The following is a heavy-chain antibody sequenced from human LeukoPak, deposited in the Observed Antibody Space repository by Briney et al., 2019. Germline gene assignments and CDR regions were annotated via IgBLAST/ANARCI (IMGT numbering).Heavy chain of an antibody. V-gene: IGHV3-23*01. Sequence: GGSLRLSCAASGFTFSSYAMSWVRQAPGKGLEWVSAISGSGGSTYYADSVKGRFTISRDNSKNTLYLQMNSLRAEDTAVYYCAKDHSYYGSGNVYYFGYWGQGTLVTVSS. CDR3: AKDHSYYGSGNVYYFGY. CDR1: GFTFSSYA. CDR2: ISGSGGST. D-gene: IGHD3-10*01. J-gene: IGHJ4*02.